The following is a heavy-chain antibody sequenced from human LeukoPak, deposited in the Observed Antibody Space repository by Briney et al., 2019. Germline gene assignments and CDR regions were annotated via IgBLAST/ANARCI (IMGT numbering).Heavy chain of an antibody. CDR2: IYTSGST. J-gene: IGHJ5*02. Sequence: PSETLSLTCTVSGGSISSYYWSWIRQPPGKGLEWIGYIYTSGSTNYNPSLKSRVTISVDTSKNQFSLKLSSVTAADTAVYYCARAHSSGWVSFDPWGQGTLVTVSS. CDR1: GGSISSYY. CDR3: ARAHSSGWVSFDP. V-gene: IGHV4-4*09. D-gene: IGHD6-19*01.